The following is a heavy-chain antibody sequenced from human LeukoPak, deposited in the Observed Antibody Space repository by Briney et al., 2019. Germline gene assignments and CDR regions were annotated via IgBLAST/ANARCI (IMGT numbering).Heavy chain of an antibody. J-gene: IGHJ3*02. CDR2: ISSSSSYI. Sequence: GGSLRLSCAASGLTFSSYSMNWVRQAPGKGLEWVSSISSSSSYIYYADSVKGRFTISRDNAKNSLYLQMNSLRAEDTAVYYCARDRGDHAFDIWGQGTMVTVSS. CDR1: GLTFSSYS. V-gene: IGHV3-21*01. CDR3: ARDRGDHAFDI.